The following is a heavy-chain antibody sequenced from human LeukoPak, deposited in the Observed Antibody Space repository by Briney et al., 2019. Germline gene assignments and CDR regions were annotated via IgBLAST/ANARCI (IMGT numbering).Heavy chain of an antibody. V-gene: IGHV4-4*02. CDR3: ASGRAAAGTGPDY. CDR2: IYHSGST. Sequence: SETLSLTCAVSGGSISSSNWWSWVRQPPGKGLEWIGEIYHSGSTNYNPSLKSRVTISVDKSKNQFSLKLSSVTAADTAVYYCASGRAAAGTGPDYWGQGTLVTVSS. J-gene: IGHJ4*02. CDR1: GGSISSSNW. D-gene: IGHD6-13*01.